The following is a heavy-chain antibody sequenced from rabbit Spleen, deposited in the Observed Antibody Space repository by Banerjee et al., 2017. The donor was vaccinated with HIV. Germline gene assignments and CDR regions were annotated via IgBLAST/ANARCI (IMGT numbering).Heavy chain of an antibody. CDR1: GIDFTKYY. Sequence: QLEESGGGLVKPEGSLTLSCKASGIDFTKYYITWVRQAPGKGLEWIGIIYAAKGSTDYASWVNGRFTISSDNAQSTVDLKMTSLTAADTATYFCAKANSGYSYGYGIWDLWGPGTLVTVS. J-gene: IGHJ6*01. CDR2: IYAAKGST. CDR3: AKANSGYSYGYGIWDL. D-gene: IGHD6-1*01. V-gene: IGHV1S7*01.